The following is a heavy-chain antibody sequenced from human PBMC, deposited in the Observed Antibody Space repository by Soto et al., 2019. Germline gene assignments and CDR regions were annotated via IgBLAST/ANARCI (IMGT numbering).Heavy chain of an antibody. V-gene: IGHV3-72*01. CDR3: TPLGSGFHI. CDR2: IRNKRNSDTT. CDR1: GFSFSDHH. J-gene: IGHJ3*02. D-gene: IGHD3-10*01. Sequence: DVQVVESGGGLVQPGGSLRLSCAASGFSFSDHHMDWVRQAPGKGLEWVGRIRNKRNSDTTEYAASVKGRFTISRDDSKDSLYLQINSLKTEDTALSYCTPLGSGFHIWGQGTKVTVSS.